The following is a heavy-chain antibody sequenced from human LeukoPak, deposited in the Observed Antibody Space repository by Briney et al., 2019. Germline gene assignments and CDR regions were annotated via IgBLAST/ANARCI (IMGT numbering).Heavy chain of an antibody. J-gene: IGHJ6*03. Sequence: SETLSLTCAVSGGSLSGEYWSWFRQPPEKGLEWIGDINYEGRTNYNSTLKSRVTISADMSKTQFSLRLSSVTAADTAVYYCARVRSYYYYYMDVWGKGTTVTISS. V-gene: IGHV4-34*01. CDR2: INYEGRT. CDR3: ARVRSYYYYYMDV. CDR1: GGSLSGEY.